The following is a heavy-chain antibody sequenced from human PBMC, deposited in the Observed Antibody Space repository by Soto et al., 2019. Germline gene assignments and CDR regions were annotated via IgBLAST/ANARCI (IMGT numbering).Heavy chain of an antibody. D-gene: IGHD6-19*01. CDR2: INEHNGGT. Sequence: QVQFVQSGTEVKKPGASVKVSCKASGYTFTSYSIHWVRQAPGQSLEGMGWINEHNGGTKYSQSFQGRVMFTRDTSASTVYMELSSLRSEDTAMYYCAHSSGWFALDYWGQGTLVIVSS. J-gene: IGHJ4*02. V-gene: IGHV1-3*01. CDR1: GYTFTSYS. CDR3: AHSSGWFALDY.